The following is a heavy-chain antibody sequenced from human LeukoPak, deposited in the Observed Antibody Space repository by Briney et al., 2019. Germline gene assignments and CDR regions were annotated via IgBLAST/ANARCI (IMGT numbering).Heavy chain of an antibody. CDR2: IIPIFGTA. V-gene: IGHV1-69*01. CDR3: ARGAGDYWYFDL. CDR1: GGTFSSYA. Sequence: SVKVSCKASGGTFSSYAISWVRQAPGQGLEWMGGIIPIFGTANYAQKLQGRVTITADESTSTAYMELSSLRSEDTAVYYCARGAGDYWYFDLWGRGTLVTVSS. D-gene: IGHD4-17*01. J-gene: IGHJ2*01.